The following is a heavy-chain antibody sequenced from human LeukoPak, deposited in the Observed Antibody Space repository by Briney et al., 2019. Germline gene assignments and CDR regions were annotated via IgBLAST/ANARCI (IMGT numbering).Heavy chain of an antibody. CDR1: GGSISSSY. CDR3: ARSVGIAAAGDYYYYMDV. Sequence: SETLSLTCTVSGGSISSSYWSWIRQTPGKGLEWIGYMHYSGNTNYNPSLNSRVTISVDTSKNQFSLNLRSVTAADTAVYYCARSVGIAAAGDYYYYMDVWGKGTTVTISS. CDR2: MHYSGNT. D-gene: IGHD6-13*01. J-gene: IGHJ6*03. V-gene: IGHV4-59*01.